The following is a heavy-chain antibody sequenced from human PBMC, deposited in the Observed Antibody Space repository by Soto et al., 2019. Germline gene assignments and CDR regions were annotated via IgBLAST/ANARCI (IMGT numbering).Heavy chain of an antibody. D-gene: IGHD6-19*01. Sequence: QVQLVQSGAEVKKPGASVKVSCKASGYTFTSYAMHWVRQAPGQRLEWMGWINAGNGNTKYSQKFQGRVTITRDTSASTAYMELSSLKSEDTAVYYCASFGGSSGWYYFDYWGQGTLVTVSS. V-gene: IGHV1-3*01. CDR3: ASFGGSSGWYYFDY. CDR2: INAGNGNT. CDR1: GYTFTSYA. J-gene: IGHJ4*02.